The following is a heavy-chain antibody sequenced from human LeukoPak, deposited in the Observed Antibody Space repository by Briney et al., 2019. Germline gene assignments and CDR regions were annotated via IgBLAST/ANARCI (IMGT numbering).Heavy chain of an antibody. Sequence: GASVKVSCKASGYTFTSYAMNWVRQAPGQGLEWMGWINTNTGNPTYAQGFTGRFVFSLDTSVSTAYLQISSLKAEDTAVYYCARDLPQNDPVEGVGGWFDPWGQGTLVTVSS. J-gene: IGHJ5*02. CDR3: ARDLPQNDPVEGVGGWFDP. D-gene: IGHD1-26*01. V-gene: IGHV7-4-1*02. CDR1: GYTFTSYA. CDR2: INTNTGNP.